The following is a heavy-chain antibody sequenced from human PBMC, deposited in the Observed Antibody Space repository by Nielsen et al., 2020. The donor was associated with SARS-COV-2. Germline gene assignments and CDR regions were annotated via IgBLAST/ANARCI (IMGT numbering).Heavy chain of an antibody. CDR1: GFTFSSYA. Sequence: GGSLRLSCAASGFTFSSYAMHWVRQAPGKGLEWVAVISYDGSNKYYADSVKGRFTISRDNSKNTLYLQMNSLRAEDTAVYYCARDSGVGATGNLDYWGQGTLVTVSS. J-gene: IGHJ4*02. V-gene: IGHV3-30-3*01. CDR2: ISYDGSNK. CDR3: ARDSGVGATGNLDY. D-gene: IGHD1-26*01.